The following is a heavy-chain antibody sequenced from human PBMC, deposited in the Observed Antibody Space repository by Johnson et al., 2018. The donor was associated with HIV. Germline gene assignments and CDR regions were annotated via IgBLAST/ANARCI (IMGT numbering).Heavy chain of an antibody. CDR3: ARDGESQRLPLGDAFDV. CDR2: IGYDGSDK. CDR1: GFTFSSYA. D-gene: IGHD6-25*01. Sequence: VQLVESGGGVVQPGRSLRLSCAASGFTFSSYAMHLVRQAPGKGLEWVAVIGYDGSDKYYADSVKGRVTISRDNSKNTLYLQMDNLRVEDTAIYYCARDGESQRLPLGDAFDVWGQGTAVTVSS. V-gene: IGHV3-30*14. J-gene: IGHJ3*01.